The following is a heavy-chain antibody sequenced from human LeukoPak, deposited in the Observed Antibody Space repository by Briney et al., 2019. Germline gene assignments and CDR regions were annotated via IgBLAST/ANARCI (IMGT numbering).Heavy chain of an antibody. D-gene: IGHD6-19*01. Sequence: ASVKVSCKASGYPFTGYYIQWVRQAPGQGLEWMGRIKSNTGGANYAQKFQGSVTLTRDTSITTAYMELSRLRPDDTAVYYCAREYNSGWFPWGQGTLVTVSS. CDR1: GYPFTGYY. CDR2: IKSNTGGA. J-gene: IGHJ5*02. CDR3: AREYNSGWFP. V-gene: IGHV1-2*06.